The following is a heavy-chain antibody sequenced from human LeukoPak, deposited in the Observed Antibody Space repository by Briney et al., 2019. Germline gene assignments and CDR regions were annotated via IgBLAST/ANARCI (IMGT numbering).Heavy chain of an antibody. V-gene: IGHV3-21*01. Sequence: GGSLRLSCAASGFTFSSYAMNWVRQAPGKGLEWVSSISSSSSYIYYADSVKGRFTISRDNAKNSLYLQMNSLRAEDTAVYYCAKDLVYYGSGSYSNYFDYWGQGTLVTVSS. CDR1: GFTFSSYA. CDR2: ISSSSSYI. CDR3: AKDLVYYGSGSYSNYFDY. J-gene: IGHJ4*02. D-gene: IGHD3-10*01.